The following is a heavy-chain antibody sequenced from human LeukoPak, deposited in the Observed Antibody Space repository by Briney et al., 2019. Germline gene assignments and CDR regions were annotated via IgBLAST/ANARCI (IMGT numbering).Heavy chain of an antibody. V-gene: IGHV4-39*07. CDR2: IYYSGST. J-gene: IGHJ4*02. CDR3: ARGAVSYGDYEVFDY. CDR1: GGSISSSSYY. D-gene: IGHD4-17*01. Sequence: SETLSLTCTVSGGSISSSSYYWGWIRQPPGKGLEWIGSIYYSGSTYYNPSLKSRVTISVDTSKNQFSLKLSSVTAADTAVYYCARGAVSYGDYEVFDYWGQGTLVTVSS.